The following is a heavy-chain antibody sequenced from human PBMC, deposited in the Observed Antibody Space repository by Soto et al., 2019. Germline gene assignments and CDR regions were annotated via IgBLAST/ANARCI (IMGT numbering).Heavy chain of an antibody. V-gene: IGHV4-30-4*01. CDR2: IYYSGST. CDR3: AGVGWSQQNRYFDL. CDR1: GGSISSGDYY. D-gene: IGHD3-3*01. J-gene: IGHJ2*01. Sequence: SETLSLTCTVSGGSISSGDYYWSWIRQPPGKGLEWIGYIYYSGSTYYNPSLKSRVTISVDTSNNQFSLKLSSVTAADTAVYYCAGVGWSQQNRYFDLWGRGTLVTVSS.